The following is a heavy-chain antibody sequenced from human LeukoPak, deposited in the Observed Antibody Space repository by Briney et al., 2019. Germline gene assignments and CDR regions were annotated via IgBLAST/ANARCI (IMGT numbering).Heavy chain of an antibody. CDR1: GGSFSGYY. CDR2: INHSGST. CDR3: ARGSGRYYYYYYGMDV. D-gene: IGHD7-27*01. Sequence: SETLSLTYAVYGGSFSGYYWSWIRQPPGKGLEWIGEINHSGSTNYNPSLKSRVTISVDTSKNQFSLKLSSVTAADTAVYCCARGSGRYYYYYYGMDVWGQGTTVTVSS. J-gene: IGHJ6*02. V-gene: IGHV4-34*01.